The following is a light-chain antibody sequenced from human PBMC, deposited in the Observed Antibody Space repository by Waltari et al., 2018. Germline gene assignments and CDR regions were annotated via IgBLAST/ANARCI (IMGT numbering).Light chain of an antibody. Sequence: DIQMTQSPSSLSASVGDRVTIPCRASQNISSYLNWYQQKPGEAPKLLIYAASRLQSGVPSRFSGSGSGTDFTLTISSLQPEDFATYYCQQSYSTLMYTFGQATKLEIK. V-gene: IGKV1-39*01. CDR3: QQSYSTLMYT. CDR2: AAS. J-gene: IGKJ2*01. CDR1: QNISSY.